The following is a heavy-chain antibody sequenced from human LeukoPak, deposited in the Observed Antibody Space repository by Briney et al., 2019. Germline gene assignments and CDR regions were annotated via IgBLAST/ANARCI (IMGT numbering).Heavy chain of an antibody. CDR2: MNPNSGNT. CDR3: AKTRYDFWSGYRGFDP. J-gene: IGHJ5*02. CDR1: GYTFTSYG. Sequence: ASVKVSCKASGYTFTSYGFSWVRQATGQGLEWMGWMNPNSGNTGYAQKFQGRVTITRNTSISTAYMELSSLRSEDTAVYYCAKTRYDFWSGYRGFDPWGQGTLVTVSS. V-gene: IGHV1-8*01. D-gene: IGHD3-3*01.